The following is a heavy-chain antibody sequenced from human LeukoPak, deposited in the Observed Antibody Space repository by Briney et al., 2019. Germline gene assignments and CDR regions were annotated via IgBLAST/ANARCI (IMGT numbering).Heavy chain of an antibody. D-gene: IGHD3-22*01. V-gene: IGHV4-31*11. CDR2: IYYSGST. J-gene: IGHJ4*02. CDR1: GGSFSGYY. CDR3: ARGGYYYDSSGYPGGVDY. Sequence: PSETLSLTCAVYGGSFSGYYWSWIRQHPGKGLEWIGYIYYSGSTYYNPSLKSRVTISVDTSKNQFSLKLSSVTAADTAVYYCARGGYYYDSSGYPGGVDYWGQGTLVTVSS.